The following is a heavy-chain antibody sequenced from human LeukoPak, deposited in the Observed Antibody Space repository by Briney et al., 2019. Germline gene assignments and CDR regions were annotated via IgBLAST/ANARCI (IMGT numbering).Heavy chain of an antibody. J-gene: IGHJ4*02. D-gene: IGHD6-13*01. Sequence: NPSETLFLTCTVSGGSISSSSYYWGWIRQPPGKGLEWIGSIYYSGSTYYNPSLTSRVTISVDTSKTQFSLKLSSVTAADTAVYHCARQQLVRLFDYWGQGTLVTVSS. CDR3: ARQQLVRLFDY. CDR1: GGSISSSSYY. CDR2: IYYSGST. V-gene: IGHV4-39*01.